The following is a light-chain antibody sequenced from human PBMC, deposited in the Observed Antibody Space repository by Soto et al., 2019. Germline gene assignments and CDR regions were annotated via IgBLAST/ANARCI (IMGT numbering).Light chain of an antibody. J-gene: IGKJ4*01. V-gene: IGKV1-39*01. Sequence: DILLTQSPSSLSSSVVDRVTITCRASQSVSRYLKWYQQKPGKAPKLLIYDASNRQSGIPTRFSGSGSGTDFTLTISSLQPEDFATYYCQQSNNSPYSFGEGTKVEIK. CDR3: QQSNNSPYS. CDR2: DAS. CDR1: QSVSRY.